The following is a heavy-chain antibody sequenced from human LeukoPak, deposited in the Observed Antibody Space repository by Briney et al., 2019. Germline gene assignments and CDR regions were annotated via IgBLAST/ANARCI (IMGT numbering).Heavy chain of an antibody. V-gene: IGHV4-38-2*02. CDR3: ARQGTMTRGGYWLDP. J-gene: IGHJ5*02. CDR2: ISYTRNT. Sequence: PSETLSLTCTVSGYSISSGYYWGWIRQPPGKGLESIGSISYTRNTYSNPSLNSRVTMSVDTSKNQFSLKLSSVTAADTAVYYCARQGTMTRGGYWLDPWGRGTLVTVPS. D-gene: IGHD3-10*01. CDR1: GYSISSGYY.